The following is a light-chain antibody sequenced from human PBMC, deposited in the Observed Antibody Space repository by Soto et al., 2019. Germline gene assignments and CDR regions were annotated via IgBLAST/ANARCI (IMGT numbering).Light chain of an antibody. J-gene: IGKJ3*01. CDR1: QSVSNNY. Sequence: SLGTVSLKKSERATLSCRASQSVSNNYLAWYQQKPGQAPRLLIYGASNRATGIPDRFSGSGSGTDFPLPISRLEPEDFAVYDCQQYVILGTFGHGTIVDIK. V-gene: IGKV3-20*01. CDR3: QQYVILGT. CDR2: GAS.